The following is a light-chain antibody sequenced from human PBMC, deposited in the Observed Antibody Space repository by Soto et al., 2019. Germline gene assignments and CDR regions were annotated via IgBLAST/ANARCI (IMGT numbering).Light chain of an antibody. CDR2: DND. V-gene: IGLV1-51*01. J-gene: IGLJ1*01. CDR1: SSNIGNNF. Sequence: QSVLTQPPSVSAAPGQKVTISCSGSSSNIGNNFVSWFQQLPGAAPKVLIYDNDKRPSGIPDRFSGSKSGTSATLDITGLQTGDEADYYCQSYDNNSDYVFGTGTKVTVL. CDR3: QSYDNNSDYV.